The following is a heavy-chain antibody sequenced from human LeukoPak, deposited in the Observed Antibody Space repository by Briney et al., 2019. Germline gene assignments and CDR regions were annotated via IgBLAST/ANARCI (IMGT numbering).Heavy chain of an antibody. CDR2: ISSSSSYI. V-gene: IGHV3-21*01. Sequence: MTGGSLRLSCAASGFTFSSYSMNWVRQAPGKGLGWVSSISSSSSYIYYADSVQGRFTISRDNAKNTLFLQMNSLRAEDTAVYFCSGGSIYYYYGMDVWGQGTTVTVSS. J-gene: IGHJ6*02. CDR1: GFTFSSYS. D-gene: IGHD2-15*01. CDR3: SGGSIYYYYGMDV.